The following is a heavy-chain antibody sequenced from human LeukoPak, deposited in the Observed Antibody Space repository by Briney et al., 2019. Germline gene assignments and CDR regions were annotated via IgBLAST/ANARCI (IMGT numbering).Heavy chain of an antibody. CDR2: IYHNGNT. CDR1: GGSISSGGYS. D-gene: IGHD3-22*01. V-gene: IGHV4-30-2*01. J-gene: IGHJ4*02. Sequence: SQTLSLTCAVSGGSISSGGYSWSWIRQPPGKGLEWIGYIYHNGNTYYSPSLKSRVTISVDTSKNQFSLKLSSVTAADTAVYYCARVLGDSSGYYYAYFDYWGQGTLVTVSS. CDR3: ARVLGDSSGYYYAYFDY.